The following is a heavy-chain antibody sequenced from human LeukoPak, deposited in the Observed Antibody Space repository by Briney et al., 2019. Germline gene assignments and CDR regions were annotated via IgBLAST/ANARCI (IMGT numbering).Heavy chain of an antibody. CDR1: GDSVSSNSVT. J-gene: IGHJ5*02. D-gene: IGHD2-2*01. Sequence: SQTLSLTCAISGDSVSSNSVTWNWIRQSPSRGLERLRRTYYRSTWYNDYAVSVRGRITDNPDTSKNQFSLHLNSVTPEDTAVYYCARRLTQYDCFDPWGQGILVTVSS. CDR2: TYYRSTWYN. V-gene: IGHV6-1*01. CDR3: ARRLTQYDCFDP.